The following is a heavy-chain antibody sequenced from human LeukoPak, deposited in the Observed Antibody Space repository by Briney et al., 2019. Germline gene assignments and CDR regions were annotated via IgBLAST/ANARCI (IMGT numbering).Heavy chain of an antibody. CDR3: ARVDCSSTSCSFGY. V-gene: IGHV3-21*01. CDR2: ISSSSSYI. J-gene: IGHJ4*02. D-gene: IGHD2-2*01. CDR1: GFTFSSYS. Sequence: GGSLRLSCAASGFTFSSYSMNWVRQAPGKGLEWVSSISSSSSYIYYADSVKGRFTISRDNAKNSLYLQMNSLRAEDTAVYYCARVDCSSTSCSFGYWGQGTLVTVSS.